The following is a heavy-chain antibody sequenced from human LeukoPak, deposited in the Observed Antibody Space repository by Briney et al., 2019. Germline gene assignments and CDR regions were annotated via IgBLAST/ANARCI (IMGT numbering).Heavy chain of an antibody. J-gene: IGHJ4*02. CDR1: GGSISSYY. Sequence: SETLSLTCVVSGGSISSYYWSWIRQPAGKGLEWIGRVYPSGNTDCNPSLKSRVTMSVDTTKGQFSLKLSSVTAADTAVYFCAGGSSAWGLLPKFYFDCWGQGTLVTVSS. V-gene: IGHV4-4*07. CDR3: AGGSSAWGLLPKFYFDC. D-gene: IGHD2-15*01. CDR2: VYPSGNT.